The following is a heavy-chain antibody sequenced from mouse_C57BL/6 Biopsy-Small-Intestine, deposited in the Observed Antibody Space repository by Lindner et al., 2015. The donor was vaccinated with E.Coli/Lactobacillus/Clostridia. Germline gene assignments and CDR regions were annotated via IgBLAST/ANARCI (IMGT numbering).Heavy chain of an antibody. CDR3: VNWDAWFAK. Sequence: VQLQESGAELARPGASVKMSCKASGYTFTDYWMHWVKQRPGQGLEWIGYINPISDNTKYNQKFKDTATLTADKSSNTAYLQLSSLTSEDTAVYFCVNWDAWFAKWGQGTLVTVSA. CDR2: INPISDNT. CDR1: GYTFTDYW. J-gene: IGHJ3*01. V-gene: IGHV1-4*01. D-gene: IGHD4-1*01.